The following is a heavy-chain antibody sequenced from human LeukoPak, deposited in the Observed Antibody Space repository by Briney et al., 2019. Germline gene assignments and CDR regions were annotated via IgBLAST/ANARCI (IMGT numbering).Heavy chain of an antibody. CDR1: GGSISNSSYY. V-gene: IGHV4-39*01. CDR3: ARQTGSGLFILP. CDR2: IYYSGST. J-gene: IGHJ4*02. D-gene: IGHD3/OR15-3a*01. Sequence: PSETLSLTCTVSGGSISNSSYYWGWIRQPPGKGLERIGSIYYSGSTYYNPSPKSQVSISIDTSKNQFSLRLTSVTAADTAVYYCARQTGSGLFILPGGQGTLVTVSS.